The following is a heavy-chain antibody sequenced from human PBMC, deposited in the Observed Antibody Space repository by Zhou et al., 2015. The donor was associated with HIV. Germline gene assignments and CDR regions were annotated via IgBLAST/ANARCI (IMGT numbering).Heavy chain of an antibody. CDR3: VRVTGPQNTEWPYFEH. CDR1: GFTFSSYG. D-gene: IGHD3-3*01. CDR2: VWSDAMNK. V-gene: IGHV3-33*01. J-gene: IGHJ4*02. Sequence: QVQLVESGGGVVQPGRSLRLSCAASGFTFSSYGMHWVRQAPGKGLEWVAVVWSDAMNKYYADSVKGRFTISRDTSKNTLYVEMNSLRIEDTAMYYCVRVTGPQNTEWPYFEHWGQGTLVTVSP.